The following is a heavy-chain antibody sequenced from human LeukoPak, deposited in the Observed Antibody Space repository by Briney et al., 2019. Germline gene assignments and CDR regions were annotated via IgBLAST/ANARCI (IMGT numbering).Heavy chain of an antibody. Sequence: GGSLRLSCAASGFTFSSYAMGWVRQAPGKGLEWVSTISDSGGSTYYADSVKGRFTISRDNSKNTLYLQMNSLRAEDTAVYCCAKKPSSGYYYIDYWGQGTLVTVSS. V-gene: IGHV3-23*01. J-gene: IGHJ4*02. CDR2: ISDSGGST. D-gene: IGHD3-22*01. CDR3: AKKPSSGYYYIDY. CDR1: GFTFSSYA.